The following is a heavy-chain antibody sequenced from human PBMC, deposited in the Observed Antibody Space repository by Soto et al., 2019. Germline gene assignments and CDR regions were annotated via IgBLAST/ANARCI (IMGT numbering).Heavy chain of an antibody. V-gene: IGHV3-30*18. CDR1: GFTFSSYG. CDR2: ISYDGSNK. CDR3: AKTYYDILTGYYMCGMDV. D-gene: IGHD3-9*01. Sequence: QVQLVESGGGVVQPGRSLRLSCAASGFTFSSYGMHWVRQAPGKGLEWVTIISYDGSNKYYADSVKGRFTISRDNSKNTLYLQMNSLRAKDTAVSHCAKTYYDILTGYYMCGMDVWGQGTTVTVSS. J-gene: IGHJ6*02.